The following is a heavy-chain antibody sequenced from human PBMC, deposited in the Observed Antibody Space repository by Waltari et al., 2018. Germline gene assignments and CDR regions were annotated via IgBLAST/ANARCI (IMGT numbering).Heavy chain of an antibody. D-gene: IGHD4-17*01. Sequence: EVQLVESGGGLVKPGGSLRLSCAASGFTLSNAWVSWVRQATGKGRGGVGRIESKTDGETTDYTAPVKGRFTISRDDSKNTLYLQMNSLKTEDTAVYYCTTDPRMRYGDYAFDIWGQGTMVTVSS. J-gene: IGHJ3*02. CDR3: TTDPRMRYGDYAFDI. CDR1: GFTLSNAW. V-gene: IGHV3-15*04. CDR2: IESKTDGETT.